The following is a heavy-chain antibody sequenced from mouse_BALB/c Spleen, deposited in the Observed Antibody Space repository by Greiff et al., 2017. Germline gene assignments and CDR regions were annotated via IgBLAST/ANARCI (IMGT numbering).Heavy chain of an antibody. J-gene: IGHJ3*01. Sequence: EVKLEESGGGLVQPGGSLKLSCAASGFTFSSYGMSWVRQTPDKRLELVATINSNGGSTYYPDSVKGRFTISRDNAKNTLYLQMSSLKSEDTAMYYCAREHYYGSWFAYWGQGTLVTVSA. CDR2: INSNGGST. CDR3: AREHYYGSWFAY. CDR1: GFTFSSYG. V-gene: IGHV5-6-3*01. D-gene: IGHD1-2*01.